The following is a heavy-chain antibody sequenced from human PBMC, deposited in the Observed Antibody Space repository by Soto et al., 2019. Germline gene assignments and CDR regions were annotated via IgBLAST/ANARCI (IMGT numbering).Heavy chain of an antibody. D-gene: IGHD2-21*02. J-gene: IGHJ4*02. V-gene: IGHV3-30*04. CDR2: ISHDGRVT. CDR3: AREPYGDSQYFDY. Sequence: QAQLVESGGGMVQPGTSLRLSCAASGFTFNSLSLHWVRQRPDKGLEWVAVISHDGRVTFYADFVKGRFTVSRDNSKNTIYLQVNSLRAEDTAVYYCAREPYGDSQYFDYWGQGTLVTVSS. CDR1: GFTFNSLS.